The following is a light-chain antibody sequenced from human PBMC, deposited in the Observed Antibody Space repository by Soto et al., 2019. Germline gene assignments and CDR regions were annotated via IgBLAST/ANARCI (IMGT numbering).Light chain of an antibody. J-gene: IGKJ4*01. CDR3: QQYHKWPVT. V-gene: IGKV3-15*01. CDR1: QRVSTK. Sequence: EIVMTQSPATLSVSPGERVTFSCRASQRVSTKLAWYQHKPGQAPSLLISGASTGATGIPARFSGSGFGTEFTLTINSLQSEDFAIYYCQQYHKWPVTFGGGTKVEI. CDR2: GAS.